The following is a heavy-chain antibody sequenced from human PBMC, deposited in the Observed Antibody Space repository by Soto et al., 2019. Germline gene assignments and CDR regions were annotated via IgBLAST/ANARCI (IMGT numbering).Heavy chain of an antibody. J-gene: IGHJ2*01. CDR1: GFTFSGSA. CDR2: IRSKANSYAT. V-gene: IGHV3-73*01. Sequence: EGSLRLSCAASGFTFSGSAMHWVRQASGKGLEWVGRIRSKANSYATAYAASVKGRFTISRDDSKNTAYLQMNSLKTEDTAVYYCTRHKSPSNLSNWGWYFDLWGRGTLVTVSS. CDR3: TRHKSPSNLSNWGWYFDL. D-gene: IGHD7-27*01.